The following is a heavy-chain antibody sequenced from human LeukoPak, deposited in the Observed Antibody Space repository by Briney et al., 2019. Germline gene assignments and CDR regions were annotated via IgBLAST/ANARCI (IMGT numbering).Heavy chain of an antibody. CDR3: ARTGILKGAAVGTNWFDP. D-gene: IGHD6-13*01. CDR1: GGSISSYY. V-gene: IGHV4-4*07. Sequence: SGTLSLSCTVSGGSISSYYWSWIRQPPGKGLEWIGRIYTSGSTNYNPSLKSRGTMSVDTSKNQFPLQLSSVTAADTAVYYGARTGILKGAAVGTNWFDPWRQGTLVTVSS. CDR2: IYTSGST. J-gene: IGHJ5*02.